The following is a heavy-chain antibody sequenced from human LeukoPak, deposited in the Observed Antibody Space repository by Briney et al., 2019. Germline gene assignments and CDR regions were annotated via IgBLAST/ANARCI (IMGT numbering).Heavy chain of an antibody. Sequence: GGSLRLSCAAPGFVVSSNSMNWVRQAPGRGLEWVSVIYTGDSTYYADSVKGRFTISRDNSKNTMYLQMSSLRAEDTALYYCVRDAVRGFYYGMDVWAKGPRSPSP. J-gene: IGHJ6*02. CDR2: IYTGDST. CDR3: VRDAVRGFYYGMDV. V-gene: IGHV3-53*01. D-gene: IGHD3-10*01. CDR1: GFVVSSNS.